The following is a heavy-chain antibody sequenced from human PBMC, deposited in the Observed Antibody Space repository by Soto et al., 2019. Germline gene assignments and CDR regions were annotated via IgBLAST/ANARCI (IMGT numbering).Heavy chain of an antibody. V-gene: IGHV4-31*03. CDR1: GGSISSGAYY. Sequence: SETLSLTCTVSGGSISSGAYYWSWIRQHPGKGLEWIGYIYYSGHTYYNPSLKSRVTISVDTSKNQFSLKLSSVTAADTAVYYCERLILSGWPQYFFDYWGQGTLVTVYS. CDR3: ERLILSGWPQYFFDY. CDR2: IYYSGHT. J-gene: IGHJ4*02. D-gene: IGHD6-19*01.